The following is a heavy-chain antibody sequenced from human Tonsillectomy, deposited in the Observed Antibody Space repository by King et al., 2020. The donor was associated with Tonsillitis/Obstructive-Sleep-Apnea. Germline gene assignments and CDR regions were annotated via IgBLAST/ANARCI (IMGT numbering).Heavy chain of an antibody. CDR2: ISYDGSNK. D-gene: IGHD6-13*01. CDR3: AKDRSSSWSVDY. J-gene: IGHJ4*02. Sequence: VQLVESGGGVVQPGRSLRLSCAASGFTFSSNGMHWVRQAPGKGLEWVAVISYDGSNKYYADSVKGRFTISRDNSKNTLYLQMNSLRTEDTAVYYCAKDRSSSWSVDYWGQGTLVTVSS. V-gene: IGHV3-30*18. CDR1: GFTFSSNG.